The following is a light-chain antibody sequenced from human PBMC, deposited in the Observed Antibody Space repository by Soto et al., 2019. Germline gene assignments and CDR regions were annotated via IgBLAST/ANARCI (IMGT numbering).Light chain of an antibody. J-gene: IGKJ5*01. CDR1: QSISTY. CDR3: QQSYSDPP. Sequence: QMSLSLSTVSATIRDRVTITCRASQSISTYLAWYQRKPGKAPKLLIYAASNLQSGVPSRFSGSGSGTHFTLTISSLHPEDSAIYYCQQSYSDPPFGQGRRLEI. V-gene: IGKV1-39*01. CDR2: AAS.